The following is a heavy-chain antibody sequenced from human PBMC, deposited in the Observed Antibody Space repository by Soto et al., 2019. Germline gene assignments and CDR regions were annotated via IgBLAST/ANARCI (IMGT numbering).Heavy chain of an antibody. Sequence: QVQLVQSGAEVKKPGSSVKVSCKASGGTFSSYTISWVRQAPGQGLEWMGRIIPILGIANYAEKFQGRVTITAHKSTSTACMERSSRRSEDTAGYYCARGEPMVLGVSTRNCDYWGQGTLVSVSS. J-gene: IGHJ4*02. CDR1: GGTFSSYT. CDR3: ARGEPMVLGVSTRNCDY. CDR2: IIPILGIA. D-gene: IGHD3-10*01. V-gene: IGHV1-69*02.